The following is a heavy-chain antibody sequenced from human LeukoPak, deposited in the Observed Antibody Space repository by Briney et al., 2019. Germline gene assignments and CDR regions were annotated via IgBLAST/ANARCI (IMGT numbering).Heavy chain of an antibody. CDR2: ISSSSSYI. D-gene: IGHD4-17*01. CDR3: ARDPDYGDSRVDY. Sequence: GGSLRLSCAASGFTFSSYSVNWVRHAPGKGLEWVSSISSSSSYIYYADSVKGRFTISRDNAKNSLYLQMNSLRAEDTAVYYCARDPDYGDSRVDYWGQGTLVTVSS. V-gene: IGHV3-21*01. CDR1: GFTFSSYS. J-gene: IGHJ4*02.